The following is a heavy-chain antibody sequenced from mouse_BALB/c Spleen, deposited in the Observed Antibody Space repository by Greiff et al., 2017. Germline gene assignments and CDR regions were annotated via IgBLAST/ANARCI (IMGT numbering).Heavy chain of an antibody. CDR3: AIHYDYGGGAMDY. J-gene: IGHJ4*01. D-gene: IGHD2-4*01. V-gene: IGHV5-12-2*01. CDR2: ISNGGGST. Sequence: EVMLVESGGGLVKPGGSLKLSCAASGFNFSSYTMSWVRQTPEKRLEWVAYISNGGGSTYYPDTVKGRVTISRDNAKNTLYLQMSSLKSEDTAMYYCAIHYDYGGGAMDYWGQGTSVTVSS. CDR1: GFNFSSYT.